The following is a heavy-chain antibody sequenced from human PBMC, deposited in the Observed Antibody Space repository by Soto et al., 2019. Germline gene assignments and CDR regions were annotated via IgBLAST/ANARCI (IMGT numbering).Heavy chain of an antibody. CDR2: INWNGGST. CDR3: ARVEYCSGGSCYPRYYYYMDV. CDR1: GFTFDDYG. Sequence: GGSLRLSCAASGFTFDDYGMSWVRQAPGKGLEWVSGINWNGGSTGYADSVKGRFTISRDNAKNSLYLQMNSLRAEDTALYHCARVEYCSGGSCYPRYYYYMDVWGKGTTVTVSS. D-gene: IGHD2-15*01. J-gene: IGHJ6*03. V-gene: IGHV3-20*01.